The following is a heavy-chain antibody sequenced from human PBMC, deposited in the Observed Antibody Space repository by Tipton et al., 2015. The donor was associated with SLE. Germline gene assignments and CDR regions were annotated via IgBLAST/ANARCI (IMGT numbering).Heavy chain of an antibody. CDR1: GFTFSTYA. D-gene: IGHD6-13*01. V-gene: IGHV3-30*04. J-gene: IGHJ4*02. CDR2: ISYDGSKT. Sequence: SLRLSCAASGFTFSTYAFHWVRQAPGKGLEWVAVISYDGSKTYYADSVKGRFTISRDNSKNTLDLQMDSLRTEDTAVYFCAKDSAFSNSWPVDYWGQGTLVTVSS. CDR3: AKDSAFSNSWPVDY.